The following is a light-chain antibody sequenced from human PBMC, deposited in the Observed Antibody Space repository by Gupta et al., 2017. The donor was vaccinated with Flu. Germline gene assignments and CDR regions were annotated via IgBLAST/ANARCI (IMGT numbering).Light chain of an antibody. V-gene: IGKV3-15*01. CDR3: QQYNNWPPWT. CDR1: QSVSSN. Sequence: QSVSSNLAWYQQKPGQAPRLLIYGASTRATGIPARFSGSGSGTEFTLTISSLQSEDFAVYYCQQYNNWPPWTFGQGTKVEIK. CDR2: GAS. J-gene: IGKJ1*01.